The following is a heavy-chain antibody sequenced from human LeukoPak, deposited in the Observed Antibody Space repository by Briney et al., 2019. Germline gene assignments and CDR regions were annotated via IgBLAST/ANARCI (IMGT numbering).Heavy chain of an antibody. D-gene: IGHD3-10*01. V-gene: IGHV4-4*07. Sequence: PSETLSLTCSVSGGSISSYYWSWIRQPAGKGLEWIGRIYTSGSTNYNPSLKSRVTMSVDTSKNQFSLKLSSVTAADTAVYYCAREKYGSEMYYYYYYMDVWGKGTTVTISS. CDR2: IYTSGST. CDR3: AREKYGSEMYYYYYYMDV. CDR1: GGSISSYY. J-gene: IGHJ6*03.